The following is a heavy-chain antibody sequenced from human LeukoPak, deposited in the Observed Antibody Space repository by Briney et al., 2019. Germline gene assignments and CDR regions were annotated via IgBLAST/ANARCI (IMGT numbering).Heavy chain of an antibody. CDR2: IYHTGSN. D-gene: IGHD6-13*01. CDR3: ARARYTNSWYAVDI. V-gene: IGHV4-59*08. Sequence: SETLSLTCLVSSGSVSSYYWTWIRQPPGKGLEWIGYIYHTGSNNYSPSLKSRVTIYVDTSKNQLSLKLSSVTAADTTMYYCARARYTNSWYAVDIWGQGTMVTVSS. J-gene: IGHJ3*02. CDR1: SGSVSSYY.